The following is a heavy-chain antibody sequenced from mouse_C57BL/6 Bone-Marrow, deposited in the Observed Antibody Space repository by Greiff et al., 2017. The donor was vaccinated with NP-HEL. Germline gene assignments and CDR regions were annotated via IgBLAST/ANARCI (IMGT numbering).Heavy chain of an antibody. Sequence: QVQLQQSGAELMKPGASVKLSCKATGYTFTGYWIEWVKQRPGHGLEWIGEILPGSGSTNYNAKFKGKATFTADTSSNTAYMQLSSLTTEDSAIYYCARGDGYDYAMDYWGQGTSVTVSS. V-gene: IGHV1-9*01. CDR1: GYTFTGYW. CDR3: ARGDGYDYAMDY. J-gene: IGHJ4*01. D-gene: IGHD2-2*01. CDR2: ILPGSGST.